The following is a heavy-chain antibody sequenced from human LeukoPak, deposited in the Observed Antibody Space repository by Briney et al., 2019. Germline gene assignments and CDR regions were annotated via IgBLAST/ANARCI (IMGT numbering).Heavy chain of an antibody. CDR3: ARAVDRITMILDY. V-gene: IGHV4-59*01. CDR2: IYYSGST. J-gene: IGHJ4*02. Sequence: SETLSLTCTVSGGSISSYYWSWIRQPPGKGLEWIGYIYYSGSTNYNPSLKSRVTISVDTSKNQFSLKLSSVTAADTAVYYCARAVDRITMILDYWGQGTLVTVSS. CDR1: GGSISSYY. D-gene: IGHD3-22*01.